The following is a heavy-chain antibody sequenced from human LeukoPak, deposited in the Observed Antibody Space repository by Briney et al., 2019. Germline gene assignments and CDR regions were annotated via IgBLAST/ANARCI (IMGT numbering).Heavy chain of an antibody. D-gene: IGHD6-13*01. Sequence: ASVKVSCKASGYTFTSFDINWVRQATGQGLEWMGWMNPNSGNTGYAQKFQGRVTMTRNTSISTAYMELSGLRSEDTAVYYCARGRGYSSSWESFDYWGQGTLVTVSS. V-gene: IGHV1-8*01. CDR1: GYTFTSFD. J-gene: IGHJ4*02. CDR2: MNPNSGNT. CDR3: ARGRGYSSSWESFDY.